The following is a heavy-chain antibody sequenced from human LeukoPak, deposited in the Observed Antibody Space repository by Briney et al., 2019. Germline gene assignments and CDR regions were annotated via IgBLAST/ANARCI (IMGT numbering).Heavy chain of an antibody. J-gene: IGHJ4*02. Sequence: GSLRLSCAASGFTFSSYDMHWVRQATGKGLEWVSAIGTAGDTYYPGSVKGRFTISRENAKNSLYLQMNSLRAGDTAVYYCARGTPFFFAITMIVVVINPLYYWGQGTLVTVSS. CDR3: ARGTPFFFAITMIVVVINPLYY. D-gene: IGHD3-22*01. V-gene: IGHV3-13*01. CDR2: IGTAGDT. CDR1: GFTFSSYD.